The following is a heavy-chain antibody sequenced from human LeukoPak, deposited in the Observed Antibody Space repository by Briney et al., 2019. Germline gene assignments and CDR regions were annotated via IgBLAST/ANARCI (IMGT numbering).Heavy chain of an antibody. CDR1: GFTFDDYA. Sequence: GGSLRLSCAASGFTFDDYAMHWVRQAPGKGLEWVSGISWNSGSIGYADSVKGRFTISRDNAKNSLYLQMNSLRAEDTALYYCAKEESGYSSSSPFDYWGQGTLVTVSS. V-gene: IGHV3-9*01. CDR2: ISWNSGSI. CDR3: AKEESGYSSSSPFDY. D-gene: IGHD6-13*01. J-gene: IGHJ4*02.